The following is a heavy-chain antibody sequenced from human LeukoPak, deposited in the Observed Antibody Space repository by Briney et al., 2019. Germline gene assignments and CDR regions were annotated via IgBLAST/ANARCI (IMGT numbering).Heavy chain of an antibody. Sequence: TGGSLRLSCAASGFTFSSYWMSWVRQAPGKGLEWVANIKQDGSEKYYVDSVKGRFTISRDNAKNSLYLQMNSLRAEDTAVYYCAKDREPYYDFWSGYCFDYWGQGTLVTVSS. CDR3: AKDREPYYDFWSGYCFDY. J-gene: IGHJ4*02. V-gene: IGHV3-7*01. D-gene: IGHD3-3*01. CDR2: IKQDGSEK. CDR1: GFTFSSYW.